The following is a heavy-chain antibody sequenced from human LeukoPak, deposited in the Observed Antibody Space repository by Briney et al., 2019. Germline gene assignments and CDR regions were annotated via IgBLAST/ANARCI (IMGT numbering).Heavy chain of an antibody. D-gene: IGHD3-3*01. V-gene: IGHV4-59*01. Sequence: SETLSLTCTVSGGSISSYYWSWIRQPPGKGLEWIGYIYYSGSTNYNPSLKSRVTISVDTSKNQFSLKLSSVTAADTAVYYCARASFDFWSGSLDYWGQGTLVTVSS. CDR3: ARASFDFWSGSLDY. CDR1: GGSISSYY. CDR2: IYYSGST. J-gene: IGHJ4*02.